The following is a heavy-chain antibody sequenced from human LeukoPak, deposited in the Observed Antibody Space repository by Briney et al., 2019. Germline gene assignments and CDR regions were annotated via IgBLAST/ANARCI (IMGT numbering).Heavy chain of an antibody. CDR1: GGTFSSYA. D-gene: IGHD2-2*01. V-gene: IGHV1-69*05. CDR2: IIPIFGTA. CDR3: ARGARIPAAEGFDY. J-gene: IGHJ4*02. Sequence: SVKVSCKASGGTFSSYAISWVRQAPGQGLEWMGGIIPIFGTANYAQKFQGRVTITTDESTSTAYMELSSLRSEDTAVYYCARGARIPAAEGFDYWGQGTLVTVSS.